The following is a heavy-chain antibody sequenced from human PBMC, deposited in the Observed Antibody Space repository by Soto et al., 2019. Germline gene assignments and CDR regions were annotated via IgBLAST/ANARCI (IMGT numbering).Heavy chain of an antibody. CDR2: INHSGST. J-gene: IGHJ4*02. Sequence: TSETLCLTCAVYGGSFGGYYWSWIRQPPGKGLEWIGEINHSGSTNYNPSLKSRVTISVDTSKNQFSLKLSSVTAADTAVYYCARVWYYDFWSGYHHTPPLYYFDSWGQGTLVTSPQ. D-gene: IGHD3-3*01. CDR1: GGSFGGYY. CDR3: ARVWYYDFWSGYHHTPPLYYFDS. V-gene: IGHV4-34*01.